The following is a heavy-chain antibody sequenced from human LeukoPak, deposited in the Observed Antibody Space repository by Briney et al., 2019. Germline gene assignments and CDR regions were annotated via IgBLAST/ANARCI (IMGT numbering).Heavy chain of an antibody. CDR3: ASSRDGYRA. CDR2: ISGSGGST. CDR1: GLTGSHNY. J-gene: IGHJ5*02. V-gene: IGHV3-23*01. Sequence: PGGSLRLSCAASGLTGSHNYVSWVRQAPGKGLEWVSAISGSGGSTYYADSVKGRFTISRDNSKNTLYLQMNSLRAEDTAVYYCASSRDGYRAWGQGTLVTVSS. D-gene: IGHD5-24*01.